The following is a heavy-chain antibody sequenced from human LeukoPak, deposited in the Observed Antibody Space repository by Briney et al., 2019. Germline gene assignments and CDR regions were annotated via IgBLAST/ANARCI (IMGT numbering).Heavy chain of an antibody. Sequence: PSETLSLTCTVSGGSISSSSYYWGWIRQPPGKGLEWIGSIYYSGSTYYNPSLKSRVTISVDTSKNQFSLKLSSVTAADTAVYYCARGGTVTTFDYWGQGTLVTVSS. V-gene: IGHV4-39*07. CDR1: GGSISSSSYY. D-gene: IGHD4-17*01. J-gene: IGHJ4*02. CDR3: ARGGTVTTFDY. CDR2: IYYSGST.